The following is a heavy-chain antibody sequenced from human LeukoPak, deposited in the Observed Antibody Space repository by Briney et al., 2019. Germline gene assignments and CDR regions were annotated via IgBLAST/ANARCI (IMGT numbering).Heavy chain of an antibody. J-gene: IGHJ4*02. V-gene: IGHV3-49*04. D-gene: IGHD2/OR15-2a*01. CDR2: IRSKGYGGTT. Sequence: GGSLRLSCTASGFTFCDYPMNWVRQAPGKGLEWVGFIRSKGYGGTTEYAASVKGRFTISRDDSKSIAYLQMNSLKTEDTAVYYCTRGAPTSHWGQGTLVTVSS. CDR3: TRGAPTSH. CDR1: GFTFCDYP.